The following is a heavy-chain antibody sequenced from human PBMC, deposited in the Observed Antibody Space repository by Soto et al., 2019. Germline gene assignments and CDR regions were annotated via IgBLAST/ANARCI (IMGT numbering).Heavy chain of an antibody. CDR3: ARFGQPPGKFDRGLRREYYFDY. Sequence: PSETLSLTCAVYGGSFSGYYWSWIRQPPGKGLEWIGEINHSGSTNYNPSLKSRVTISVDTSKNQFSLKLSSVTAADTAVYYCARFGQPPGKFDRGLRREYYFDYWGQGTLVTVSS. CDR1: GGSFSGYY. CDR2: INHSGST. D-gene: IGHD3-3*01. J-gene: IGHJ4*02. V-gene: IGHV4-34*01.